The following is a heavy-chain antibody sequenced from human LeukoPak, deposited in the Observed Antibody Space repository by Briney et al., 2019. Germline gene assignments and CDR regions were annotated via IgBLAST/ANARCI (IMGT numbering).Heavy chain of an antibody. CDR2: IYPGDSDT. CDR3: ARRMIVRGDAFDI. Sequence: GESLQISCKGSGYSFTSYWIGWVRPMPGKGLEWMGIIYPGDSDTRYSPSFQGQVTISADKSISTAYLQWSSLKASDTAMYYCARRMIVRGDAFDIWGQGTMVTVSS. J-gene: IGHJ3*02. CDR1: GYSFTSYW. V-gene: IGHV5-51*01. D-gene: IGHD3-22*01.